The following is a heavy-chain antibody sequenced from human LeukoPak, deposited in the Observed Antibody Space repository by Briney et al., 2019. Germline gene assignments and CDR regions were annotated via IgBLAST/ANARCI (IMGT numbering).Heavy chain of an antibody. J-gene: IGHJ4*02. V-gene: IGHV3-9*01. CDR3: AKVRMLRFFDWSFDY. CDR1: GFTFDDYA. Sequence: PGGSLRLSCAASGFTFDDYAMHWVRQPPGKGLEWVSGITWNSGSVGYADSVKGRFAISRDNSKNSLYLQMNSLRAEDTAVYYCAKVRMLRFFDWSFDYWGQGTLVTVSS. D-gene: IGHD3-9*01. CDR2: ITWNSGSV.